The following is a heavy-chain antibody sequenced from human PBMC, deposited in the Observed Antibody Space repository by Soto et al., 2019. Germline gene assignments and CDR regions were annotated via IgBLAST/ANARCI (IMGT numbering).Heavy chain of an antibody. V-gene: IGHV4-4*02. CDR3: AKRSKKAYYYDSSGYFDAFDI. CDR1: GGSVRSNNW. J-gene: IGHJ3*02. Sequence: SETLSLTCAVSGGSVRSNNWWFWVRQPPGKGLEWIGEIHHRESTNLNPSLKSRVTISVDRSKNEFSLKVESVTAADTAVYYCAKRSKKAYYYDSSGYFDAFDIWGQGTMVTVSS. CDR2: IHHREST. D-gene: IGHD3-22*01.